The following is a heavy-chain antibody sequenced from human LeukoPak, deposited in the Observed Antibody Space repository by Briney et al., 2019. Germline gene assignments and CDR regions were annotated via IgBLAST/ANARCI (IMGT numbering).Heavy chain of an antibody. D-gene: IGHD3-10*01. J-gene: IGHJ4*02. Sequence: GGSLRLSCAASGFTFSGYWMSWVRQAPGKGLEWVANIKQDGSEKYYVDSVKGRFTISRDNAKNSLYLQMNSLRAEDTAVYYCARDLRGSRLLWFGELSTFDYWGQGTLVTVSS. V-gene: IGHV3-7*01. CDR3: ARDLRGSRLLWFGELSTFDY. CDR1: GFTFSGYW. CDR2: IKQDGSEK.